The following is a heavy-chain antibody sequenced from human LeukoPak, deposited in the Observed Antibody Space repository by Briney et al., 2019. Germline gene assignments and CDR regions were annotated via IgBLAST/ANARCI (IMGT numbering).Heavy chain of an antibody. Sequence: GRSLRLSCVASGLTFSNYAMHWVRQAPGKGLEWVAVISFDGSNEKYAESVKGRFTISRDNSKNTLYLQMNSLRAEDTAVYYCALGLFSGSYTSFDYWGQGTLVTVSS. CDR2: ISFDGSNE. D-gene: IGHD3-10*02. CDR3: ALGLFSGSYTSFDY. V-gene: IGHV3-30-3*01. CDR1: GLTFSNYA. J-gene: IGHJ4*02.